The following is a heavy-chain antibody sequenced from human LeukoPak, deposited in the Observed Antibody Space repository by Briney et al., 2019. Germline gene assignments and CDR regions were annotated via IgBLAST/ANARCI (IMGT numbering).Heavy chain of an antibody. Sequence: SETLSLTCTVSGGSISSSSYYWGWIRQPPGKGLEWIGSIYYSGSTYYNPSLKSRVTISADTSKNQFSLKLSSVTAADTAVYYCARLYYDSSGYSYYFDYWGQGTLVTVSS. V-gene: IGHV4-39*01. J-gene: IGHJ4*02. CDR1: GGSISSSSYY. D-gene: IGHD3-22*01. CDR2: IYYSGST. CDR3: ARLYYDSSGYSYYFDY.